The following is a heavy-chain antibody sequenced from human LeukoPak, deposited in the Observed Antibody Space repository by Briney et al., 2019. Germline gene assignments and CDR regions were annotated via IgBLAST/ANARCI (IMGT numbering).Heavy chain of an antibody. V-gene: IGHV3-66*01. CDR1: GISVSSNY. CDR3: AREVWIRGSYFDY. CDR2: IHSGVAT. J-gene: IGHJ4*02. D-gene: IGHD3-16*01. Sequence: GGSLRPSCEASGISVSSNYMSWVRQAPGKGLEWVSVIHSGVATYYADSVRGRFTISRDEAKNTLYLQMSNLRAEDTAVYYCAREVWIRGSYFDYWGQGTLVTVSS.